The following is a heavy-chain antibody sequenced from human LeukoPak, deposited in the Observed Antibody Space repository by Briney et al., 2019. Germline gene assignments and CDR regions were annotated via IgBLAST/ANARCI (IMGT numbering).Heavy chain of an antibody. Sequence: PSETLSLTCAVSGGSFSDYEWSWLRQAPETGLEWIGEIKRGRGSTYSPSLKGRVTISVDPSKQQISLKLSSVTAADTAAYYCARSRRLARWFDPWGQGTLVTVSS. V-gene: IGHV4-34*01. CDR1: GGSFSDYE. J-gene: IGHJ5*02. CDR2: IKRGRGS. CDR3: ARSRRLARWFDP.